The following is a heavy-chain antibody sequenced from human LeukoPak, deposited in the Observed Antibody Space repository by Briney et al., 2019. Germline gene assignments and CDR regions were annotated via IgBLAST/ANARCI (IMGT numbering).Heavy chain of an antibody. CDR1: GGSISSYY. CDR3: ARGPQAGSRTRKFDY. J-gene: IGHJ4*02. V-gene: IGHV4-59*01. D-gene: IGHD1-1*01. CDR2: IYYSGST. Sequence: SETLSLTCTVSGGSISSYYWSWIRQPPGKGLEWIGYIYYSGSTNYNPSLKSRVTISVDTSKNQFFLKLSSVTAADTAVYYCARGPQAGSRTRKFDYWGQGTLVTVSS.